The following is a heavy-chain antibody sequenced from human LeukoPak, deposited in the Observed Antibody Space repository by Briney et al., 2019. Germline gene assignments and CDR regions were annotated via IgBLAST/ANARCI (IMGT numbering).Heavy chain of an antibody. Sequence: GGSLRLSCAASGFTFSSYSMNWVRQAPGKGLEWVSSISSSSSYIYYADSVKGRFTISRDNAKNSLYLQMNSLRAEDTAVYYCARDDAGSRDGYNAPNDYWGQGTLGTVSS. CDR3: ARDDAGSRDGYNAPNDY. CDR1: GFTFSSYS. CDR2: ISSSSSYI. D-gene: IGHD5-24*01. V-gene: IGHV3-21*01. J-gene: IGHJ4*02.